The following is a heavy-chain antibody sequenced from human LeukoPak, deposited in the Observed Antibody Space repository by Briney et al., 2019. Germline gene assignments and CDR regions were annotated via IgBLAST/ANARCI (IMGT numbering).Heavy chain of an antibody. D-gene: IGHD1-26*01. Sequence: GGSLRLSCAASGFTFSSHGMSWVRQAPGKGLEWVSTISGSGDYTYYADSVKGRFTISRDNAKNSLYLQMNSLRAEDTAVYYCARDFLDDPIVGATHKVDYWGQGTLVTVSS. CDR1: GFTFSSHG. CDR2: ISGSGDYT. J-gene: IGHJ4*02. V-gene: IGHV3-23*01. CDR3: ARDFLDDPIVGATHKVDY.